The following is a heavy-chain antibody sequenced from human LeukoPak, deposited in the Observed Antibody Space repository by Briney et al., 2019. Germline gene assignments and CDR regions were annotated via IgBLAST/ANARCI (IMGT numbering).Heavy chain of an antibody. J-gene: IGHJ4*02. Sequence: GGSLRLSCAASGFTFSSYSMSWVRQAPGKGLEWVSSISSGSTYISYADSVKGRFTISRDNAKNSLYLQMNSLRAEDTAVYYCAKDLYYYGSGSNDYWGQGTLVTVS. CDR3: AKDLYYYGSGSNDY. D-gene: IGHD3-10*01. CDR2: ISSGSTYI. V-gene: IGHV3-21*04. CDR1: GFTFSSYS.